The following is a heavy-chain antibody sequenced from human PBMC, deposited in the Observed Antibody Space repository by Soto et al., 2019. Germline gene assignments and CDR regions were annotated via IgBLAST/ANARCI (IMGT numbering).Heavy chain of an antibody. CDR3: ARDLSRYDSSGGGLGY. Sequence: QVQLVESGGGVVQPGRSLRLSCAASGFTFSSYGMHWVRQAPGKGLEWVAVIWYDGSNKYYADSVKGRFTISRDNSKNTLYLQMNSLRAEDTAVYYCARDLSRYDSSGGGLGYWGQGTLVTVSS. J-gene: IGHJ4*02. V-gene: IGHV3-33*01. CDR1: GFTFSSYG. D-gene: IGHD3-22*01. CDR2: IWYDGSNK.